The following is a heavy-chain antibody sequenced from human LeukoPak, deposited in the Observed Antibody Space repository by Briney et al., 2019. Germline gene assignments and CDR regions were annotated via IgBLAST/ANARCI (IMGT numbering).Heavy chain of an antibody. D-gene: IGHD6-19*01. CDR3: ARGAVAGLDY. J-gene: IGHJ4*02. V-gene: IGHV4-59*01. Sequence: SETLSLTCTVSGGSISSYYWSWIRQPPGKGLEWIGYIYYSGSTNYNPSLKSRVAISVDTSKNQFSLKLSSVTAADTAVYYCARGAVAGLDYWGQGTLVTVSS. CDR2: IYYSGST. CDR1: GGSISSYY.